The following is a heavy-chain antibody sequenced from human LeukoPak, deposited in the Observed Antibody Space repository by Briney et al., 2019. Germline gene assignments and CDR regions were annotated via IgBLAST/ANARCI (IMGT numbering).Heavy chain of an antibody. J-gene: IGHJ4*02. D-gene: IGHD6-6*01. CDR3: ARVREDSSAWAYFDF. V-gene: IGHV3-74*01. Sequence: GGSLRLSCAASGFTFSRYSMHWVRQAPGKGLVWVSRFYSDGTTTRCADSVKGRFTISRDNAKNTLYLQMNSLRVEDTALYYCARVREDSSAWAYFDFWGEGTLVTASS. CDR1: GFTFSRYS. CDR2: FYSDGTTT.